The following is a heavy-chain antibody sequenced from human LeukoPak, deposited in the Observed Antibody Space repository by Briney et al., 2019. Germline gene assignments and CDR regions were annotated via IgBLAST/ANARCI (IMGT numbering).Heavy chain of an antibody. V-gene: IGHV5-51*01. D-gene: IGHD2-21*02. CDR3: ARPYCGGDCSLYYFDY. CDR2: IYPGDSDT. J-gene: IGHJ4*02. Sequence: GESLKISCKGSGYSFTSYWIGWVRQMPGKGLEWMGIIYPGDSDTRYSPSFQGQVTISADKSISTAYLQWSSLKASDTAMYYCARPYCGGDCSLYYFDYWGQGTLVTVSS. CDR1: GYSFTSYW.